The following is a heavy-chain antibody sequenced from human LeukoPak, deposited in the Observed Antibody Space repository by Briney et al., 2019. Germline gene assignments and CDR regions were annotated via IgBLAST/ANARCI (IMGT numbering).Heavy chain of an antibody. Sequence: ASVKLSCKSSGYTFTSYYMHWVRQAPGQGLESMGIINPSGGSTSYAQKFQGRVTMTRATSTSTVYMELSSLRSEDTAVYYCARSNNYYESSGYYAKSRRDFDYWGQGTLVTVSS. V-gene: IGHV1-46*01. D-gene: IGHD3-22*01. J-gene: IGHJ4*02. CDR3: ARSNNYYESSGYYAKSRRDFDY. CDR1: GYTFTSYY. CDR2: INPSGGST.